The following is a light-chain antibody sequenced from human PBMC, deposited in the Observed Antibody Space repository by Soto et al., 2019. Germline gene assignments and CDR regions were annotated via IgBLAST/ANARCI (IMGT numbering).Light chain of an antibody. CDR1: SGHSSFT. V-gene: IGLV4-69*01. CDR3: QTWGTGIRV. Sequence: QSVLTQSPSASASLGASVNLTCSLSSGHSSFTIAWHQQQPEKGPRYLMRLHSDGSHNKGDGIPDRFSGSSSGAERYLTISRLQSEDEADYYCQTWGTGIRVFGGGTQLTVL. CDR2: LHSDGSH. J-gene: IGLJ3*02.